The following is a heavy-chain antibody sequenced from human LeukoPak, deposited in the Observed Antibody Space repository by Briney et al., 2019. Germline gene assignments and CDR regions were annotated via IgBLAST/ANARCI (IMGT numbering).Heavy chain of an antibody. CDR2: IWSDGSNK. V-gene: IGHV3-33*06. CDR1: GFIFSNDA. Sequence: RAGRSLRLSCAASGFIFSNDAMHWVRQAPGKGLEWVAFIWSDGSNKYYADSVKGRFTISRDNSKNTLYLQMNSLRAEDTAVYYCAKGPEGIAALSATLGWGQGTLVTVSS. J-gene: IGHJ4*02. CDR3: AKGPEGIAALSATLG. D-gene: IGHD6-13*01.